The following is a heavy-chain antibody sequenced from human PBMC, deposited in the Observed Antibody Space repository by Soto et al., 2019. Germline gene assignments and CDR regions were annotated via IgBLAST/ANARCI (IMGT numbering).Heavy chain of an antibody. V-gene: IGHV3-53*01. CDR2: IYSGGST. Sequence: QPGGSLRLSCAASGFTVSSNYMSWVRQAPGKGLEWVSVIYSGGSTYYADSVKGRFTISRDNSKNTLYLQMNSLRAEDTAVYYCARDSATHRDGYNSGGVFDYWGQGTLVTVSS. CDR3: ARDSATHRDGYNSGGVFDY. J-gene: IGHJ4*02. CDR1: GFTVSSNY. D-gene: IGHD5-12*01.